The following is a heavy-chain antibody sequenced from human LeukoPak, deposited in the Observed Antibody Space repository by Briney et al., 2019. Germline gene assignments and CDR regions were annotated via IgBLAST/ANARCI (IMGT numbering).Heavy chain of an antibody. D-gene: IGHD6-19*01. CDR1: GFTVSNNY. J-gene: IGHJ6*02. CDR2: IYSTGST. CDR3: AGCSSFYYYYGMDV. V-gene: IGHV3-53*01. Sequence: GGSLRLSCAASGFTVSNNYMSWVRRTPGKGLEWVSGIYSTGSTYNADSVKGRFTISRDNSKNTLYLQMNSLRAEDTAVYYCAGCSSFYYYYGMDVWGQGTTVTVSS.